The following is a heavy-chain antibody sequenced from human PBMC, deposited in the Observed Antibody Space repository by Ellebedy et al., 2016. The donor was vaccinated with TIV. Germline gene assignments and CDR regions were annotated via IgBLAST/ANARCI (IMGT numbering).Heavy chain of an antibody. CDR2: IDPRSGGT. V-gene: IGHV1-2*02. J-gene: IGHJ4*02. CDR3: ARLSGSPRGY. CDR1: GYTLTDDY. D-gene: IGHD3-10*01. Sequence: ASVKVSCKASGYTLTDDYVHWVRQAPGQGLEWMGCIDPRSGGTEYEQKFQGRVTMTSDSFLNTGYMQLTRLGSDDTAVYYCARLSGSPRGYWGQGTLVTVSS.